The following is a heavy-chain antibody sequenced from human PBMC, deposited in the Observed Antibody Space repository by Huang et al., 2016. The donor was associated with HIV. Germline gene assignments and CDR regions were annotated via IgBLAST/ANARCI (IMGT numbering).Heavy chain of an antibody. J-gene: IGHJ4*02. CDR2: INHSRST. Sequence: QVRLHQWGAGLLKPSETLSLTCAVYGGSFSGYYWTWIRQSPRKGLEWIGEINHSRSTNYNPSLKSRVSMSVDTSKNQFSMKLTSVTAADTAMYYCARGGGRNGYHLQFWGQGTLVSVSS. V-gene: IGHV4-34*01. CDR3: ARGGGRNGYHLQF. D-gene: IGHD2-2*03. CDR1: GGSFSGYY.